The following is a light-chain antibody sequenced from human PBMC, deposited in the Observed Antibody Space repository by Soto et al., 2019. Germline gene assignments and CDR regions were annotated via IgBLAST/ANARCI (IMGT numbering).Light chain of an antibody. CDR1: SSDVGGYES. J-gene: IGLJ2*01. CDR2: DVT. V-gene: IGLV2-11*01. Sequence: QSALTQPRSVSGSPGQSVTISCTGTSSDVGGYESVSWYQQHPAKAPKLIIYDVTKRPSGVPDRFSGSKSGNTASLTISGLQAEDEADYYCCSYAGSYSVVFGGGTKVTVL. CDR3: CSYAGSYSVV.